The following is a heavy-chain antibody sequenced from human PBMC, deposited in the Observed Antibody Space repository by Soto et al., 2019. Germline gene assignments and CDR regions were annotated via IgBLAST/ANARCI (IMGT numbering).Heavy chain of an antibody. V-gene: IGHV1-69*01. CDR1: GGTFSSYA. Sequence: SVKVSCKASGGTFSSYAISWVRQAPGQGLEWMGGIIPIFGTANYAQKFQGRVTITADESTSTAYMELSSLRSEDTAVYYCARSDYLDRSYYDSSGSPVDVWGQGTTVTVSS. J-gene: IGHJ6*02. CDR3: ARSDYLDRSYYDSSGSPVDV. D-gene: IGHD3-22*01. CDR2: IIPIFGTA.